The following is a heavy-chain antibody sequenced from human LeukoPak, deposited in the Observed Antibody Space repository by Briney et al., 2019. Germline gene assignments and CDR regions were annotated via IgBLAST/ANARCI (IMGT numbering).Heavy chain of an antibody. CDR1: GFTFSDYA. V-gene: IGHV3-23*01. J-gene: IGHJ4*02. D-gene: IGHD3-10*01. CDR3: AKHLWRDLLWFGEGYYFGY. Sequence: QPGGSLRLSCAASGFTFSDYAMSWVRQAPGKGLEWVSAISGSGGTTNYADSVKGRFTISRDNSKNTLYLQMNSLRAEDTAIYFCAKHLWRDLLWFGEGYYFGYWGQGTLVTVSS. CDR2: ISGSGGTT.